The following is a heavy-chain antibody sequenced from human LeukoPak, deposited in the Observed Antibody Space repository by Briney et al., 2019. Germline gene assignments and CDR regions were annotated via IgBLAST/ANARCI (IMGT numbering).Heavy chain of an antibody. D-gene: IGHD1-26*01. V-gene: IGHV1-18*01. CDR2: ISAYNGNT. CDR1: GYTFTSYG. Sequence: ASVKVSCKASGYTFTSYGISWVRQAPGQGLEWMGWISAYNGNTNYAQKLQGRVTMTTDTSTSTAYMELRSLRSDDTAVYYCATRPLSYSGSYILYFDYWGQGTLVTVSS. J-gene: IGHJ4*02. CDR3: ATRPLSYSGSYILYFDY.